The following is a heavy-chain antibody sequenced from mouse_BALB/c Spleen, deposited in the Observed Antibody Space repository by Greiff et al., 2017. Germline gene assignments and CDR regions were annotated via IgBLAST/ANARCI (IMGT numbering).Heavy chain of an antibody. CDR3: NAFTTATGYFDY. V-gene: IGHV14-4*02. Sequence: EVQLQQSGAELVRSGASVKLSCTASGFNIKDYYMHWVKQRPEQGLEWIGWIDPENGDTEYAPKFQGKATMTADTSSNTAYLQLSSLTSEDTAVYYCNAFTTATGYFDYWGQGTTLTVSS. D-gene: IGHD1-2*01. CDR1: GFNIKDYY. CDR2: IDPENGDT. J-gene: IGHJ2*01.